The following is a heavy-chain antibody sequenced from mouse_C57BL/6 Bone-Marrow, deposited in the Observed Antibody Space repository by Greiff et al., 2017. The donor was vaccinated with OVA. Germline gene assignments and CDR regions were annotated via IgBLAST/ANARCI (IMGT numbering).Heavy chain of an antibody. CDR3: ARSDWDDWFAY. Sequence: VQLQQSGPELVKPGASVKISCKASGYTFTDYYMNWVKQSHGKSLEWIGDINPNNGGTSYNQKFKGKATLTVDKSSSTASMELRSLTSEDSAVYYCARSDWDDWFAYWGQGTLVTVSA. J-gene: IGHJ3*01. V-gene: IGHV1-26*01. CDR2: INPNNGGT. D-gene: IGHD4-1*01. CDR1: GYTFTDYY.